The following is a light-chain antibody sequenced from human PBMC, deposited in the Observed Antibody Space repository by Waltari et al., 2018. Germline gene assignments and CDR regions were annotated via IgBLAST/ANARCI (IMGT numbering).Light chain of an antibody. CDR1: QAINNY. CDR3: QHLNT. J-gene: IGKJ4*01. Sequence: DIQLTQSPSFMSASVGDIVTITCRASQAINNYLAWYQQKPGKAPALLIYAVSTLRGGVPSRFSGSGSGTEFSLTIRSLQPEDFATYFCQHLNTFGGGTKVEIK. V-gene: IGKV1-9*01. CDR2: AVS.